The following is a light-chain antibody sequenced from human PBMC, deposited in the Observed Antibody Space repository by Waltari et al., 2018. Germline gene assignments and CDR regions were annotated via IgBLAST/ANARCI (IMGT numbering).Light chain of an antibody. Sequence: QSALTQPASVSGSPGQSITISCTGTSSGLLVSWYQQHPDMAPKLIIYGDTARPSGVSDRFSGSRSGNTASLTISGLQTEDEADYYCCSYAGSSAFVIFGGGTKVTVL. CDR2: GDT. J-gene: IGLJ2*01. V-gene: IGLV2-23*02. CDR3: CSYAGSSAFVI. CDR1: SSGLL.